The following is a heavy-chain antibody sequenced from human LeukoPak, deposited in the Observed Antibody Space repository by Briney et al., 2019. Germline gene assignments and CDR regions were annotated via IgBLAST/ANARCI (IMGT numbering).Heavy chain of an antibody. J-gene: IGHJ4*02. CDR1: GYTFTSYA. CDR2: INAGNGNT. V-gene: IGHV1-3*01. Sequence: ASVKVSCKASGYTFTSYAMHWVRQAPGQRLEWMGWINAGNGNTKYSQKFRGRVTITRDTSASTAYMELSSLRSEDTAVYYCARARIAVAGTYPDYWGQGTLVTVSS. CDR3: ARARIAVAGTYPDY. D-gene: IGHD6-19*01.